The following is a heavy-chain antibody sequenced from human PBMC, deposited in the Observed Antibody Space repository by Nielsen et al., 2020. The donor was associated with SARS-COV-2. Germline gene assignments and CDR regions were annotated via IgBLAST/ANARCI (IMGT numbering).Heavy chain of an antibody. CDR3: AKYYYSGLDV. V-gene: IGHV4-59*08. J-gene: IGHJ6*02. CDR1: GGSINNYY. Sequence: SETLSLTCTVSGGSINNYYWSWIRQPPGKALEWIGYVYYSGSTNYSPSLKSRVTISVDTSKNQFSLKLRSVTAADTAVYYCAKYYYSGLDVWGQGTTVTVSS. CDR2: VYYSGST.